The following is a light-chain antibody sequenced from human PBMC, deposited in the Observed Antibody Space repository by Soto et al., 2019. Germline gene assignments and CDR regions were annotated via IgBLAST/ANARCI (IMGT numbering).Light chain of an antibody. CDR1: SSNIGAGYD. CDR3: QSLDSSLSAYV. Sequence: HSVLTQPPSVSGAPGQRVTISCTGSSSNIGAGYDVHWYQQLPGTAPKLLIYGNSNRPSGVPDRFSGSKSGISAPLAITGLQAEDEADFYCQSLDSSLSAYVFGTGTKLTVL. J-gene: IGLJ1*01. CDR2: GNS. V-gene: IGLV1-40*01.